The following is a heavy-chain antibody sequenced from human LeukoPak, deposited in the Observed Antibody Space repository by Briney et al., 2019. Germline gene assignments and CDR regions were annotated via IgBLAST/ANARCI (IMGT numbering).Heavy chain of an antibody. J-gene: IGHJ4*02. CDR2: IDSSGGYM. V-gene: IGHV3-21*06. CDR3: LRGDRRDY. CDR1: GFTFSSYE. Sequence: GGSLRLSCEASGFTFSSYEMNWARQAPGKGLEWVSSIDSSGGYMFYADSVKGRFIISRDNAKDSLYLQMNSLRVEDTAVYYCLRGDRRDYWGQGTLVTVSS.